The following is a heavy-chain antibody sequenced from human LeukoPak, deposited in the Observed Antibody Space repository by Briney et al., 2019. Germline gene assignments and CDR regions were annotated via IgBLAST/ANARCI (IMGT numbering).Heavy chain of an antibody. D-gene: IGHD3-10*01. Sequence: SETLSLTCTVSGYSISSGYYWGWIRQPPGKTLEWIGSIYSSGSTYYNPSLKSRVIIIIDTPKNHFSLTLSSVTAADTAVYYCARSDGYGLVGIWGQGTMVTVSS. V-gene: IGHV4-38-2*02. J-gene: IGHJ3*02. CDR2: IYSSGST. CDR3: ARSDGYGLVGI. CDR1: GYSISSGYY.